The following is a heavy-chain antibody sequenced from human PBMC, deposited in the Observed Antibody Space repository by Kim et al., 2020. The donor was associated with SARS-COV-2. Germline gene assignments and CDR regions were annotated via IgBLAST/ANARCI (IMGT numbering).Heavy chain of an antibody. Sequence: ASVKVSCKAFGYTFTDYDVNWVRQAPGQGLEWMGWIKPNTGNPTYDQAFTGRFVFSLDTSVSTAYLQISSLKAADTAVYYFVRQGDYREHFQHWGQGTLVTVSS. J-gene: IGHJ1*01. CDR1: GYTFTDYD. CDR2: IKPNTGNP. V-gene: IGHV7-4-1*02. D-gene: IGHD4-17*01. CDR3: VRQGDYREHFQH.